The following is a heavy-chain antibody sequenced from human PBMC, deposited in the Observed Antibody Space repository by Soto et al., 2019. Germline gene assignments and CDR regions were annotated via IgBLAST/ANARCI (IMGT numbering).Heavy chain of an antibody. CDR2: ISYDGSQE. D-gene: IGHD6-19*01. J-gene: IGHJ5*02. CDR1: GFSLSNCG. V-gene: IGHV3-30*18. Sequence: QVQLVESGGGVVQPGRSLILSCAASGFSLSNCGMHWVRQAPGKGLEWVAMISYDGSQEHFIDSVKGRFTISRDNSKNTLYLHINSLRPEDTADYYCAKDLYNSGWYNYFDPWGQGTLVTVSS. CDR3: AKDLYNSGWYNYFDP.